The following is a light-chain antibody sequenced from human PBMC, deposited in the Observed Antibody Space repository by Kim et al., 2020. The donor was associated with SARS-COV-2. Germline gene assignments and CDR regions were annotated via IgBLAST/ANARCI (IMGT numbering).Light chain of an antibody. J-gene: IGKJ4*01. CDR1: QSISTY. CDR3: QQSHTAPLLT. V-gene: IGKV1-39*01. Sequence: DIQMTQSQSSLSASVGDRVTIACRASQSISTYLNWYQQKPGKAPNLLIYAASSLQSGVPSRFSGSGSGTDFTLTISSLQPEDFATYYCQQSHTAPLLTFGGGTKVDIK. CDR2: AAS.